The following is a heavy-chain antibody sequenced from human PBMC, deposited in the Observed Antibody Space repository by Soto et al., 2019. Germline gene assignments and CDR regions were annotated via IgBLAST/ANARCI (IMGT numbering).Heavy chain of an antibody. CDR2: IIPIFGTA. J-gene: IGHJ5*02. CDR1: GGTFSSYA. CDR3: AREMPRDSSGLYGWLDP. V-gene: IGHV1-69*12. D-gene: IGHD6-25*01. Sequence: QVQLVQSGAEVKKPGSSVKVSCKASGGTFSSYAISWVRQAPGQGLEWMGGIIPIFGTANYAQEFQGRVTISADEATSTADMELSSLRSEDTAVYYCAREMPRDSSGLYGWLDPWGQGTLVTVSS.